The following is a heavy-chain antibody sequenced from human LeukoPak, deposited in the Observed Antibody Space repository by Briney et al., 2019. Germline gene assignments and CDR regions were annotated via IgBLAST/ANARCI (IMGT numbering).Heavy chain of an antibody. CDR3: ARGRYCSADICSGGDAFDI. J-gene: IGHJ3*02. D-gene: IGHD2-15*01. CDR2: IYTRGST. V-gene: IGHV4-4*07. Sequence: PSETLSLTCTAPGGPINNYYWSWIRQPAGKGLEWIGRIYTRGSTNYNPSLKSRVTMSVDTSKNQFSLKLSSVTAADTAVYYCARGRYCSADICSGGDAFDIWGQGTMVSVSS. CDR1: GGPINNYY.